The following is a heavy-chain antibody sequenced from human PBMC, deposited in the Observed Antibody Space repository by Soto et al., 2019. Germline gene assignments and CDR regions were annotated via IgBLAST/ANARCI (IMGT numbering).Heavy chain of an antibody. D-gene: IGHD3-10*01. Sequence: QVVLVQSGAAVKRPGSSLNVSCSVSGGLISPNSISWLRQAPGQRLEWMGGGLPISPEADSAQKFQDRITITADRATNSLYLHLTSLRSEDTAVYFCVAHKLYFPSHQGPIDSWGQGTPVIVSS. CDR3: VAHKLYFPSHQGPIDS. CDR2: GLPISPEA. CDR1: GGLISPNS. J-gene: IGHJ4*02. V-gene: IGHV1-69*06.